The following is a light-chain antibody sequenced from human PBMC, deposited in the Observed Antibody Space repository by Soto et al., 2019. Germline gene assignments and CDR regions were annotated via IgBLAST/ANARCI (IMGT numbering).Light chain of an antibody. CDR1: SSDVGSYNL. V-gene: IGLV2-23*01. J-gene: IGLJ2*01. CDR3: CSYAGSSTHVV. CDR2: EGS. Sequence: QSARTQPASVSGSPGQSITISCNGTSSDVGSYNLVSWYQQHPGKAPKLMIYEGSKRPSGVSNRFSGSKSGNTASLTISGLQAEDEADYYCCSYAGSSTHVVFGGGTKLTVL.